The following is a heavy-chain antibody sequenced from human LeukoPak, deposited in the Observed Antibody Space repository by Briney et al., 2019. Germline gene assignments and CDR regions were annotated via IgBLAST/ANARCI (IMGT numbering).Heavy chain of an antibody. V-gene: IGHV4-4*02. CDR1: GGSISSNNW. D-gene: IGHD2-2*01. CDR3: ARSPAPPDIVVVPAAYYYFDY. J-gene: IGHJ4*02. Sequence: DPSGTLSLTCAVSGGSISSNNWWSWVRQPPGKGLEWIGEMYHSGSTNYNPSLKSRATISVDKSKNQFSLKLSSVTAADTAVYYCARSPAPPDIVVVPAAYYYFDYWGQGTLVTVSS. CDR2: MYHSGST.